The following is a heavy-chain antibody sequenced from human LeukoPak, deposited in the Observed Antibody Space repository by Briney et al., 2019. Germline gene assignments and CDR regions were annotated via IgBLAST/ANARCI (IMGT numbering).Heavy chain of an antibody. V-gene: IGHV4-38-2*02. Sequence: SETLSLTCTVSGYSISSGYYWGWIRQPPGKGLEWIGSGYHNGNTYYNPSLKSRVTISVDTSKNQFSLKLSSVTAADTAVYYCARESMVRGVPLDYWGQGTLVTVSS. CDR1: GYSISSGYY. D-gene: IGHD3-10*01. CDR2: GYHNGNT. J-gene: IGHJ4*02. CDR3: ARESMVRGVPLDY.